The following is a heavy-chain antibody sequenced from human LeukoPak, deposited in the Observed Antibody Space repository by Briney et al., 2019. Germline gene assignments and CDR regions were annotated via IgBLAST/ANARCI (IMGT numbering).Heavy chain of an antibody. CDR3: ARDLLWFGELHRYGWFDP. CDR1: GGSFSGYY. V-gene: IGHV4-34*01. D-gene: IGHD3-10*01. CDR2: INHSGST. J-gene: IGHJ5*02. Sequence: SETLSLTCAVYGGSFSGYYWSWIRQPPGKGLEWIGEINHSGSTNYNPSLKSRVTISVDTSKNQFSLKLSSVTAADTAVYYCARDLLWFGELHRYGWFDPWGQGTLVTVSS.